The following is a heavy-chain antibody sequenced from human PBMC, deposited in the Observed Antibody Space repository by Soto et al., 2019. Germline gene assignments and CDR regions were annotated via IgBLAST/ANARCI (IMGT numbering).Heavy chain of an antibody. CDR1: GYTFTSYG. V-gene: IGHV1-18*01. CDR2: ISAYNGNT. J-gene: IGHJ5*02. CDR3: ARVMEGSSGYYWQTHDNCFDP. D-gene: IGHD3-22*01. Sequence: GASVKVSCKASGYTFTSYGISWVRQAPGQGLEWMGWISAYNGNTNYAQKLQGRVTMTTDTSTSTAYMELRSLRSDDTAVYYCARVMEGSSGYYWQTHDNCFDPCGQGTLVTVSS.